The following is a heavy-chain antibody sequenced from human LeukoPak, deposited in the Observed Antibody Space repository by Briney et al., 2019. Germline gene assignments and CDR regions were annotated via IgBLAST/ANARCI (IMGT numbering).Heavy chain of an antibody. V-gene: IGHV4-59*01. D-gene: IGHD3-3*01. J-gene: IGHJ4*02. CDR2: IYYSGST. Sequence: NPSETLSLTCTVSGGSISSYYWSWIRQPPGKGLEWIGYIYYSGSTNYNPSLKSRVTISVDTSKNQFSLKLSSVTAADTAVYYCARGPYYDFWSGYYTAQGGLDYWGQGTLVTVSS. CDR3: ARGPYYDFWSGYYTAQGGLDY. CDR1: GGSISSYY.